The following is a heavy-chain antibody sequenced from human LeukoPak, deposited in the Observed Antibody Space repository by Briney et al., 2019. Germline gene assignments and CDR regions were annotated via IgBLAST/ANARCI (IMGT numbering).Heavy chain of an antibody. D-gene: IGHD3-3*01. J-gene: IGHJ4*02. CDR3: AKGNYDFWSGSDY. V-gene: IGHV3-20*04. CDR2: INWNGGST. CDR1: GFNFDDYG. Sequence: GGSLRLSCAASGFNFDDYGMSWVRQAPGKGLEWVSGINWNGGSTGYADSVKGRFTISRDNAKSSLYLQMNSLRAEDMALYYCAKGNYDFWSGSDYWGQGTLVTVSS.